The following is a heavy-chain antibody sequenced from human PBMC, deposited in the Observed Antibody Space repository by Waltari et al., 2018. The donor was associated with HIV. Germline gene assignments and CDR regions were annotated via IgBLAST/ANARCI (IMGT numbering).Heavy chain of an antibody. CDR3: ARLPIYYGSGSYYTRQQNYAFDI. CDR1: GGSISSSSYY. Sequence: QLQLQESGPGLVKPSETLSLTCTVSGGSISSSSYYWGWIRQPPGKGLEWIGSIYYSGSTYYNPSLKSRVTISVDTSKNQFSLKLSSVTAADTAVYYCARLPIYYGSGSYYTRQQNYAFDIWGQGTMVTVSS. D-gene: IGHD3-10*01. CDR2: IYYSGST. V-gene: IGHV4-39*01. J-gene: IGHJ3*02.